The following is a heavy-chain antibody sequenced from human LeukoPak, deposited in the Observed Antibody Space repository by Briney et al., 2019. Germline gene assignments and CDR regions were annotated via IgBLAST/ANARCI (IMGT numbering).Heavy chain of an antibody. CDR1: GGSFSGYY. CDR2: INHSGST. CDR3: ARGPFYYYGSSGYEH. Sequence: SETLSLTCAVYGGSFSGYYWSWIRQPPGKGLEWIGEINHSGSTNYNPSLKSRVTISVDTSKNQFSLKLSSVTAADTAVYYCARGPFYYYGSSGYEHWGQGTLVTASS. V-gene: IGHV4-34*01. J-gene: IGHJ4*02. D-gene: IGHD3-22*01.